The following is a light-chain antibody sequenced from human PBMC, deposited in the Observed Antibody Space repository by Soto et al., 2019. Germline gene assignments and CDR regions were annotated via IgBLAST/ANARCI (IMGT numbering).Light chain of an antibody. J-gene: IGLJ3*02. V-gene: IGLV2-11*01. CDR1: SSDVGGYNY. CDR3: CSYAGTYTQWV. Sequence: QSVLTQPRSVSGSPGQSVTISCTGTSSDVGGYNYVSWYQQHPGKAPKLVIYDVSKRLSGVPDRFSGSKSGNTASLTVSGLQAEDEADYSCCSYAGTYTQWVFGGGTKVTVL. CDR2: DVS.